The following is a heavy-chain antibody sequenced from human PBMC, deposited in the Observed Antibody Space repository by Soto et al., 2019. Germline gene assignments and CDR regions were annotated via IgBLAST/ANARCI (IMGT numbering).Heavy chain of an antibody. CDR3: VRVADGGNCDD. Sequence: QVQLQESGPGLVKTSETLSLTCTVSGGSIRSFYWTWIRQSPGKGLEWIGYTPYSGSSNYNPSLKSRVTMSVDTSKNQVSLHLSSVNVADTAVYYCVRVADGGNCDDWGQGNLVTVSS. D-gene: IGHD2-21*01. CDR1: GGSIRSFY. V-gene: IGHV4-59*01. J-gene: IGHJ4*02. CDR2: TPYSGSS.